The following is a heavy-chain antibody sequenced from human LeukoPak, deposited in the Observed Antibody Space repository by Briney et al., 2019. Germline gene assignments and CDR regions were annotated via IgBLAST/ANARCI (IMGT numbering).Heavy chain of an antibody. D-gene: IGHD2-15*01. CDR2: IYYSGST. J-gene: IGHJ6*02. CDR1: GGSISNYY. Sequence: SETLSLTCAVSGGSISNYYWSWIRQPPGKGLEWIGYIYYSGSTNYNPSLKSRVTISVDTSKNQFSLKLSSVTAADTAVYYCARDRCSGGSCYYYYGMDVWGQGTTVTVSS. V-gene: IGHV4-59*01. CDR3: ARDRCSGGSCYYYYGMDV.